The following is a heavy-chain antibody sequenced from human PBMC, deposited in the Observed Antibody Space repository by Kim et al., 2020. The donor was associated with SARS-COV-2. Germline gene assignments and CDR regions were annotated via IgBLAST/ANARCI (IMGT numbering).Heavy chain of an antibody. CDR2: GGT. V-gene: IGHV4-4*07. Sequence: GGTNYSPSRKSRVTMSVDTSKNQFSLKLSSVTAADTAVYYCARGAASFDYWGQGTLVTVSS. CDR3: ARGAASFDY. J-gene: IGHJ4*02. D-gene: IGHD1-26*01.